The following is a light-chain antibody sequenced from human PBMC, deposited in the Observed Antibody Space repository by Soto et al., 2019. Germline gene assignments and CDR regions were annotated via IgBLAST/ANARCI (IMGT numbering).Light chain of an antibody. V-gene: IGKV1-9*01. CDR1: QGISDY. CDR2: GAS. J-gene: IGKJ4*01. Sequence: DIQLTQTASFLSASVGDRVTISCRASQGISDYLAWYQQKPGKAPKLLIYGASTLQSGVPSRFSGSASGTEFTLTISSLQPEDFATYFCQQFYAYPHTFGGGTKLEIK. CDR3: QQFYAYPHT.